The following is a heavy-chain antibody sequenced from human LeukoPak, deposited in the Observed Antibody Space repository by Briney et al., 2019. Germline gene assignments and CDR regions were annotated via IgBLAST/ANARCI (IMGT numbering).Heavy chain of an antibody. CDR1: GGSFSNYY. J-gene: IGHJ5*02. V-gene: IGHV4-34*01. Sequence: SETLSLTCAVYGGSFSNYYWSWIRQPPGKGLEWIGEINHSGSTNYNPSPKSRVTISVDTSKIQFSLKLSSVTAADTAVYYCARGVGQWLRSYWFDPWGQGTLVTVSS. CDR3: ARGVGQWLRSYWFDP. D-gene: IGHD6-19*01. CDR2: INHSGST.